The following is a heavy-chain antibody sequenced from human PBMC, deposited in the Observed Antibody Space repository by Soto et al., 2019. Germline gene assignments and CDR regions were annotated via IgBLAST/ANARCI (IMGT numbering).Heavy chain of an antibody. CDR1: GDSISSGGYY. CDR3: ARDHRGSSWPHYYYYGMDA. D-gene: IGHD6-13*01. J-gene: IGHJ6*02. V-gene: IGHV4-31*03. CDR2: IYYSGST. Sequence: SETLALTCTVSGDSISSGGYYWRWIRQHPGKGLEWIGYIYYSGSTYYNPSLKSRVTISVDTSKNQFSLKLSSVTAADTAVYYCARDHRGSSWPHYYYYGMDAWGQGTTVTVSS.